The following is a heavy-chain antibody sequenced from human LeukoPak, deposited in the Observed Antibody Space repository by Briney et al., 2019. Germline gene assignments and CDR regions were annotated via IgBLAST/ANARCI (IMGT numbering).Heavy chain of an antibody. CDR1: GGTFSSYA. Sequence: SVKVSCKASGGTFSSYAISWVRQAPGQGLEWMGGIIPIFGTANYAQKFQGRVTITADESTSTAYMELSSLRAEDTAVYFCARDIAVRGYYYYYGMDVWGQGTTVTVSS. D-gene: IGHD3-10*01. CDR3: ARDIAVRGYYYYYGMDV. V-gene: IGHV1-69*13. J-gene: IGHJ6*02. CDR2: IIPIFGTA.